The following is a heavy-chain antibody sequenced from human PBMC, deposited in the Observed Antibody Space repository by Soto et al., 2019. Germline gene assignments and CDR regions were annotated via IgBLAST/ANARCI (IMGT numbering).Heavy chain of an antibody. D-gene: IGHD3-22*01. CDR1: GFSFISHA. Sequence: QVQLVESGGGVVQSGRSLRLSCAASGFSFISHAMHWVRQAPGKGLEWVAVISYDGSKKYYADSVKGRVTISRDNSKNTLYLQMNSLRVEDTAVYHCVRAYYYDSSGYYPLLYWGQGTLVTVSS. CDR3: VRAYYYDSSGYYPLLY. CDR2: ISYDGSKK. V-gene: IGHV3-30*04. J-gene: IGHJ4*02.